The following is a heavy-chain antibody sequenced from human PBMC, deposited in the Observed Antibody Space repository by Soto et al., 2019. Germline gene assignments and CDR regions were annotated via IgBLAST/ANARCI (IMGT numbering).Heavy chain of an antibody. J-gene: IGHJ4*02. CDR2: INPNSGGT. V-gene: IGHV1-2*02. CDR1: GYTFTGYY. Sequence: QVQLVQSGAEVKKPGASVKVSCKASGYTFTGYYMHWVRQAPGQGLEWMGWINPNSGGTNYAQKFQGRVTMTRGTSISPAYMELSRVRSDDTAVYYCARDGGGVGSGLSHWGQGTLVTVSS. D-gene: IGHD6-19*01. CDR3: ARDGGGVGSGLSH.